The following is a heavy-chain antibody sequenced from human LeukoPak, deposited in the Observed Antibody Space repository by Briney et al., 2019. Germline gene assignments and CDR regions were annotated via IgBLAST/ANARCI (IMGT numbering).Heavy chain of an antibody. CDR2: IYPGDSDT. CDR3: ARHDISHNWGGVDY. J-gene: IGHJ4*02. V-gene: IGHV5-51*01. CDR1: GYSFTSYW. Sequence: GESLQISCQGSGYSFTSYWIGWVRQMPGKGLEWMGIIYPGDSDTRYSPSFQGQVTISADKSISTAYLQWSSLKASDTAVYYCARHDISHNWGGVDYWGQGTLVTVSS. D-gene: IGHD7-27*01.